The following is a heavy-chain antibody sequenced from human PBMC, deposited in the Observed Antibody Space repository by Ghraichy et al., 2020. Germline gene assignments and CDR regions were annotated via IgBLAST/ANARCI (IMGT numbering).Heavy chain of an antibody. Sequence: GSLSLNCTVSGYSISTGYYWGWIRQPPGKGLEWIGSIHHSGGIHYNPSLKSRVTISIDTSKNKFSLNLTSVTAADTALYYCARGRPLYTAVVDYWGRGTLVTVSS. CDR3: ARGRPLYTAVVDY. CDR1: GYSISTGYY. J-gene: IGHJ4*02. CDR2: IHHSGGI. D-gene: IGHD2-15*01. V-gene: IGHV4-38-2*02.